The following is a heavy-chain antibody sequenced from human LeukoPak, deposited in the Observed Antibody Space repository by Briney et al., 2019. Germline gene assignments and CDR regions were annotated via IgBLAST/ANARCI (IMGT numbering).Heavy chain of an antibody. D-gene: IGHD4-23*01. J-gene: IGHJ4*02. V-gene: IGHV4-59*12. CDR2: IYYSGST. CDR3: ARGDYGGNLDY. CDR1: GGSISSYY. Sequence: SETLSLTCTVSGGSISSYYWSRIRQPPGKGLEWIGYIYYSGSTNYNPSLKSRVTMSVDTSKNQFSLKLSSVTAADTAVYYCARGDYGGNLDYWGQGTLVTVSS.